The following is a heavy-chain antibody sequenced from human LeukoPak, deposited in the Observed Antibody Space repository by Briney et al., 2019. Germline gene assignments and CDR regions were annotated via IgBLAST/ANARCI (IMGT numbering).Heavy chain of an antibody. D-gene: IGHD6-19*01. CDR1: GGSINNYY. CDR2: IYTSGST. Sequence: SETLSLTCTVSGGSINNYYWSWIRQPAGKGLEWIGRIYTSGSTIYNPSLKSRVTMSVDTSKNQFSLNLSSVTAADTAVYYCARGWGSAWYYFDYWGQGTLVTVSS. V-gene: IGHV4-4*07. CDR3: ARGWGSAWYYFDY. J-gene: IGHJ4*02.